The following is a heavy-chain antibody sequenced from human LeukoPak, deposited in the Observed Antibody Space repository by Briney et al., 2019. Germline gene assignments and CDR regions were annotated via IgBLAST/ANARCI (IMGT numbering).Heavy chain of an antibody. V-gene: IGHV1-2*02. CDR2: INPNSGGT. J-gene: IGHJ4*02. CDR1: GYTFTGYY. Sequence: ASVKVSCKASGYTFTGYYMHWVRQAPGQGLEWMGWINPNSGGTNYAQKFQGRVTMTRDTSISTAYMELSRLRSDDTAVYYCARRAPYSGSVYFDYWGQGTLATVSS. CDR3: ARRAPYSGSVYFDY. D-gene: IGHD1-26*01.